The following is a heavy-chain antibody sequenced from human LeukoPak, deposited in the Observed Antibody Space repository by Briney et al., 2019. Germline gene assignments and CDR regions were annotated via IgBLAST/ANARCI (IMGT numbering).Heavy chain of an antibody. D-gene: IGHD3-16*01. J-gene: IGHJ6*04. CDR3: ARDPGYESWSPFWGGMDV. V-gene: IGHV3-74*01. Sequence: SGGSLRLSCAACGFIFSSSWMQWVRHAPGKGLVGGSRITRDGSSTTYADSVKGRFTTSRDNAKYTLYLQMDSLRDDDTAVYYCARDPGYESWSPFWGGMDVWGNGTTVIVSS. CDR2: ITRDGSST. CDR1: GFIFSSSW.